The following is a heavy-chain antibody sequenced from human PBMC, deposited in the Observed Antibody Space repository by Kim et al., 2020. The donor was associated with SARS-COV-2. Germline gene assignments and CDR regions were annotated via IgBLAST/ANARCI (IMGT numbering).Heavy chain of an antibody. V-gene: IGHV3-23*01. Sequence: GGSLRLSCAASGFTFSSYAMSWVRQAPGKGLEWVSAISGSGGSTYYADSVKGRFTIPRDNSKNTLYLQMNSLRAEDTAVYYCAKAEGDYDYVWGSYTSMDVWGQGTTVTVSS. CDR3: AKAEGDYDYVWGSYTSMDV. CDR2: ISGSGGST. CDR1: GFTFSSYA. D-gene: IGHD3-16*01. J-gene: IGHJ6*02.